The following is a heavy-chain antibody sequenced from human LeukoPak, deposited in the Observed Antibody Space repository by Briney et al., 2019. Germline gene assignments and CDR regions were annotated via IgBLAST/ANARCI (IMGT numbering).Heavy chain of an antibody. CDR1: AYTFTSYG. V-gene: IGHV1-18*01. Sequence: ASVKVSCKASAYTFTSYGITWVRQAPGQGLEWMGWISAHNGNTNYAQKLQGRVTMTTDISTTTAYMELRSLSSDDTAVYYCARGGAYSSDWYFDYWGQGTLVTVSS. J-gene: IGHJ4*02. D-gene: IGHD6-19*01. CDR3: ARGGAYSSDWYFDY. CDR2: ISAHNGNT.